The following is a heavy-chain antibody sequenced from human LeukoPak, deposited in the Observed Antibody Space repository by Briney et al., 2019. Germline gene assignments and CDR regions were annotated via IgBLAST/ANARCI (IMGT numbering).Heavy chain of an antibody. CDR1: GFTFSSYG. V-gene: IGHV3-33*01. CDR3: ASDDYGTTDY. D-gene: IGHD4-17*01. Sequence: GRSLRLSCAASGFTFSSYGMHWVRQAPGKGLEWVAVIWCDGSNKYYADSVKGRFTISRDNSKNTLYLQMNSLRAEDTAVYYCASDDYGTTDYWGQGTLVTVSS. J-gene: IGHJ4*02. CDR2: IWCDGSNK.